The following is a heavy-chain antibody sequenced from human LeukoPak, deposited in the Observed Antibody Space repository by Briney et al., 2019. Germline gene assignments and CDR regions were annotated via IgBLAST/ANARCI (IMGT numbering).Heavy chain of an antibody. V-gene: IGHV3-66*02. D-gene: IGHD3-10*01. CDR3: ARTASGNYFEY. CDR1: GFTVSTNH. CDR2: LYSGGIT. J-gene: IGHJ4*02. Sequence: GGSLRLPCAASGFTVSTNHMSWVRQAPGKGLEWVSVLYSGGITYDGDSVKGRFTISRDNSKNTLYLQMNSLRTEDTAVYYCARTASGNYFEYWGQGTLVTVS.